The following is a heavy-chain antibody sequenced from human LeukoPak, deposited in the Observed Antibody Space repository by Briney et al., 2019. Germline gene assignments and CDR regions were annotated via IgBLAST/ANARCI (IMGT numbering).Heavy chain of an antibody. CDR2: LSGNGGST. Sequence: PGGSLRLSCAASGYSFNAYAMSWVRQAPGKGLEWVSALSGNGGSTYYAGSVKGRFTISRDNSKNILYLQMNSLRAEDTALYYCAKDLSYGLDVWGQGTTVTVSS. CDR1: GYSFNAYA. CDR3: AKDLSYGLDV. V-gene: IGHV3-23*01. J-gene: IGHJ6*02. D-gene: IGHD3-16*01.